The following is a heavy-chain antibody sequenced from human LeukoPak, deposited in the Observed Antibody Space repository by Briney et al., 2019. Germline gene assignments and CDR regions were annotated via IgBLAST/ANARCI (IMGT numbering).Heavy chain of an antibody. J-gene: IGHJ4*02. CDR2: INHSGST. Sequence: SETLSLTCAVYGGSFSGYYWSWIRQPPGKGLEWIGEINHSGSTNYNPSLKSRVTISVDTPKNQFSLKLSSVTAADTAVYYCARGPPIFGVVIASDPLDYWGQGTLVTVSS. V-gene: IGHV4-34*01. D-gene: IGHD3-3*01. CDR1: GGSFSGYY. CDR3: ARGPPIFGVVIASDPLDY.